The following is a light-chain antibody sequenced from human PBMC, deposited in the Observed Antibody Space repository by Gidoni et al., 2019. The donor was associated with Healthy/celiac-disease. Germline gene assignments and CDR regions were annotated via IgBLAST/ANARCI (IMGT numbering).Light chain of an antibody. CDR2: EVS. J-gene: IGLJ2*01. CDR1: SSDVGGYNY. CDR3: SSYTSSSTLGV. V-gene: IGLV2-14*01. Sequence: QSALTQPASVSGSPGQSITISCTGTSSDVGGYNYVSWYQQHPGKAPKLMIYEVSTRPSGVSNRFSGSKPGNTASLTISGLQAEDEADYYCSSYTSSSTLGVFGGGTKLTVL.